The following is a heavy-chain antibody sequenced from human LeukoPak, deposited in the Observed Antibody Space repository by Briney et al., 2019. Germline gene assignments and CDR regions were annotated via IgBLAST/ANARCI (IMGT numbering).Heavy chain of an antibody. V-gene: IGHV1-3*03. CDR3: AKELLKYSSSWFQYNWFDP. D-gene: IGHD6-13*01. CDR1: GYTFTSYA. Sequence: ASVKVSCKASGYTFTSYAMHWVRQAPGQRLEWMGWINAGNGNTKYSQEFQGRVTITRDTSASTAYMELSSLRSEDTAVYYCAKELLKYSSSWFQYNWFDPWGQGTLVTVSS. CDR2: INAGNGNT. J-gene: IGHJ5*02.